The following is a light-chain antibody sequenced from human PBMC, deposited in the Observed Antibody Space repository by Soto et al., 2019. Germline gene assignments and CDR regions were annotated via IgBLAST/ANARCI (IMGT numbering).Light chain of an antibody. CDR2: GTS. J-gene: IGKJ1*01. CDR3: HQYGTSPPWT. V-gene: IGKV3-20*01. CDR1: QSLRSSY. Sequence: EIVLTQSPGTLSLSPGESATLSCRASQSLRSSYLAWYQQKPGQPPRLLFYGTSTRATGIPDRFSGSGSGTDFTLTISRREPEDFAVYYCHQYGTSPPWTFGQGTKVE.